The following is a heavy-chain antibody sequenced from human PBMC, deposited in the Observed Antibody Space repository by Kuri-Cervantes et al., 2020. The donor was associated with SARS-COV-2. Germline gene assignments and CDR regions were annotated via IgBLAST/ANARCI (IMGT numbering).Heavy chain of an antibody. CDR1: GFTFSSYA. V-gene: IGHV3-53*01. CDR3: ARGGGNSEVWVEYFDY. D-gene: IGHD4-23*01. J-gene: IGHJ4*02. Sequence: GESLKISCAASGFTFSSYAMSWVRQAPGKGLEWVSVIYSGGSTYYADSVKGRFTISRDNSKNTLYLQMNSLRAEDTAVYYCARGGGNSEVWVEYFDYWGQGTLVTVSS. CDR2: IYSGGST.